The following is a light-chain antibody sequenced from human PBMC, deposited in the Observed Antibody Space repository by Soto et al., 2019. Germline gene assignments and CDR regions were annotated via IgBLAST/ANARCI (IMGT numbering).Light chain of an antibody. CDR2: DAS. Sequence: DVQMTQSPSSRSASVGDRITITCRASQSVTTYLNWYQQKHGKAPQLLISDASSLESGVPSRFSGGGYGTAFNLTISSLQTEDFATYYCQHYSSNSGTFGPGTKVDIK. CDR1: QSVTTY. V-gene: IGKV1-5*01. J-gene: IGKJ1*01. CDR3: QHYSSNSGT.